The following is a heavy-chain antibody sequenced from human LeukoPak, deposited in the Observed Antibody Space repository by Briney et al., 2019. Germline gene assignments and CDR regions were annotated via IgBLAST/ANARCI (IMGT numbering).Heavy chain of an antibody. V-gene: IGHV3-23*01. CDR1: GFTFSSYA. CDR3: AKDYGSGSYPHFDY. Sequence: PGGSLRLSCAASGFTFSSYAMSRVRQAPGKGLEWVSAISGSGGSTYYADSVKGRFTISRDNSKNTLYLQMNSLRAEDTAVYYCAKDYGSGSYPHFDYWGQGTLVTVSS. J-gene: IGHJ4*02. CDR2: ISGSGGST. D-gene: IGHD3-10*01.